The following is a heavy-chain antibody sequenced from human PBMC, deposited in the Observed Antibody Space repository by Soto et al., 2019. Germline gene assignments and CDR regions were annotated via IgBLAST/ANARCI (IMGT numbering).Heavy chain of an antibody. CDR2: IYYSGST. V-gene: IGHV4-31*03. J-gene: IGHJ4*02. CDR3: ARQWLVRGVDY. CDR1: GGSISSGGYY. D-gene: IGHD6-19*01. Sequence: QVQLQESGPGLVKPSQTLSLTCTVSGGSISSGGYYWSWIRQHPGKGLEWIGYIYYSGSTYYNPSRTSRVTISVDTSKNQFSLKLSSVTAADTAVYYCARQWLVRGVDYWGQGTLVTVSS.